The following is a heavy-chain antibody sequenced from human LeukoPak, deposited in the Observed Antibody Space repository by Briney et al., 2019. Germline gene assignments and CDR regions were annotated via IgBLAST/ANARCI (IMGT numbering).Heavy chain of an antibody. CDR2: IYWDDDK. J-gene: IGHJ5*02. CDR1: GFSLSTSGVG. V-gene: IGHV2-5*02. CDR3: AHENYDFWSGYYSRWFDP. D-gene: IGHD3-3*01. Sequence: SGPTLVNPTQTLTLTCTLSGFSLSTSGVGVGWIRQPPGKALEWLALIYWDDDKRYSPSLKSRLTITKDTSKNQVVLTMTNMDPVDTATYYCAHENYDFWSGYYSRWFDPWGRGTLVTVSS.